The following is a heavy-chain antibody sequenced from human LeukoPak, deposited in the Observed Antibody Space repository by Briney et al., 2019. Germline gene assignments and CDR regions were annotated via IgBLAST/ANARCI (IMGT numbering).Heavy chain of an antibody. CDR2: IYTSGST. Sequence: PSETLSLTYTVSGGSISSYYWSWIRQPAGKGLGWIGRIYTSGSTNYNPSLQSRVTISVDTSRNQFSPKLSSVTAADTAVYYCARAILYGEYYFDYWGQGTLVTVSS. J-gene: IGHJ4*02. CDR1: GGSISSYY. CDR3: ARAILYGEYYFDY. V-gene: IGHV4-4*07. D-gene: IGHD3-10*01.